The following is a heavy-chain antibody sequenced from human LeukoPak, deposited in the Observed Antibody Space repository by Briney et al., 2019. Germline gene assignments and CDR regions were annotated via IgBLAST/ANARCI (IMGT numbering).Heavy chain of an antibody. D-gene: IGHD6-19*01. CDR2: IYSSGST. J-gene: IGHJ4*02. CDR1: GGSISSYY. Sequence: SETLSLTCTVSGGSISSYYWSWIRQPPGKGLEWIGYIYSSGSTNYNPSLKSRVTISVDTSKNHFSLKLSSATAADTAVYYCARTLVAATDYFDYWGQGALVTVSS. CDR3: ARTLVAATDYFDY. V-gene: IGHV4-59*01.